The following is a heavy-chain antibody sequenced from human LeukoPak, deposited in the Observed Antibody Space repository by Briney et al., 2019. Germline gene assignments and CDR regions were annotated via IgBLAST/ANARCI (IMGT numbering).Heavy chain of an antibody. Sequence: SETLSLTCTVSGGSISSSSYYWGWIRQPPGKGLEWIGIIYYSGSTYYNPSLKSRLTISVDTSKDQFSLKLSSVTATDTAVYYCARRGYCSSTSCYEYWFGPWGQGTLVTVSS. CDR3: ARRGYCSSTSCYEYWFGP. V-gene: IGHV4-39*01. J-gene: IGHJ5*02. CDR2: IYYSGST. D-gene: IGHD2-2*01. CDR1: GGSISSSSYY.